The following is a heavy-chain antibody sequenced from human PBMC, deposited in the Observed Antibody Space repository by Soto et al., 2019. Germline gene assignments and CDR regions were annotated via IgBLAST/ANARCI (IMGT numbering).Heavy chain of an antibody. CDR2: ISYDGSNK. Sequence: GGSLRLSCAVSGFTFSSYGMHWVRQATGKGLEWVYVISYDGSNKYYADSVKGRLTSSRNNSKITLYLQMNSLRAEDTAVYYCAKDGLEVPTIDDYYLDDWGNETTVTVSS. CDR3: AKDGLEVPTIDDYYLDD. D-gene: IGHD3-9*01. V-gene: IGHV3-30*18. CDR1: GFTFSSYG. J-gene: IGHJ6*03.